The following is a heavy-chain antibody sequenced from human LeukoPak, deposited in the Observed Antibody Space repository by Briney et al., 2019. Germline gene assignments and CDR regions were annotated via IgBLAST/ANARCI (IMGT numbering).Heavy chain of an antibody. J-gene: IGHJ4*02. CDR3: ARVVGWLWPDY. CDR1: GGSFSSSF. Sequence: SETLSLTCAVSGGSFSSSFWWSWVRQPPGKGLEWIGEINHSGSTNYNPSLKSRVTISVDTSKNQFSLKLSSVTAADTAVYYCARVVGWLWPDYWGQGTLVTVSS. CDR2: INHSGST. V-gene: IGHV4-4*02. D-gene: IGHD3-22*01.